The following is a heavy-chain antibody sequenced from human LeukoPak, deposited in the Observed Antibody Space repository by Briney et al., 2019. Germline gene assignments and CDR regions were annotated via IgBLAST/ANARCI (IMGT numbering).Heavy chain of an antibody. J-gene: IGHJ4*02. CDR3: ARSPFGESLVES. CDR2: ISYSGST. CDR1: GGSISSGGYF. D-gene: IGHD3-10*01. Sequence: PSETLSLTCTVSGGSISSGGYFWTWIRQHPGKGLEWIGYISYSGSTSYNPALQSRVTISTDTSKNQFSLKLSSVTAADTAVYYCARSPFGESLVESWGQGTLVTVSS. V-gene: IGHV4-31*03.